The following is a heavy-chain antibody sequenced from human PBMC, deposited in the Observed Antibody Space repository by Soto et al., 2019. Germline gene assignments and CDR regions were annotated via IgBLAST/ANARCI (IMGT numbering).Heavy chain of an antibody. J-gene: IGHJ6*02. CDR3: ARDRRYYYFLTGFNFLGGPSYSYYGMDV. D-gene: IGHD3-9*01. V-gene: IGHV3-21*01. Sequence: GGSLRLSCAASGFTFSSYSMNWVRQAPGKGLEWVSSISSSSSYIYYADSVKGRFTISRDNAKNSLYLQMNSLRAEDTAVYYCARDRRYYYFLTGFNFLGGPSYSYYGMDVRGQGTTVTVSS. CDR1: GFTFSSYS. CDR2: ISSSSSYI.